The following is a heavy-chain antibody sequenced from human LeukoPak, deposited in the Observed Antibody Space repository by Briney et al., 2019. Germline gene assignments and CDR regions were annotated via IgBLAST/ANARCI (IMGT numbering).Heavy chain of an antibody. CDR3: ARALDPAVVVTAIQGY. J-gene: IGHJ4*02. CDR1: GFTFSSYA. D-gene: IGHD2-21*02. CDR2: ISGSGGST. V-gene: IGHV3-23*01. Sequence: GGSLRLSCAASGFTFSSYAMSWVRQAPGKGLEWVSAISGSGGSTYYADSVKGRFTISGDNSKNTLYLQMNSLRAEDTAVYYCARALDPAVVVTAIQGYWGQGTLVTVSS.